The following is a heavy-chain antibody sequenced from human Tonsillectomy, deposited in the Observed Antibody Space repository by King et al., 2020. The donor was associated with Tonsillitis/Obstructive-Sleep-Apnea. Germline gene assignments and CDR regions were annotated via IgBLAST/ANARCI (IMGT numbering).Heavy chain of an antibody. CDR3: ARGLMGPRLSD. Sequence: VQLQQWGAGLLKPSETLSLPCAVYGGSFSGYYWSWIRQPPGKGLEWIGEINHSGSTYYNPSLKSRVTISVDTSKNQFSLKLSSVTAADTAVYYCARGLMGPRLSDWGEGTPVTVSS. CDR1: GGSFSGYY. CDR2: INHSGST. J-gene: IGHJ4*02. V-gene: IGHV4-34*01. D-gene: IGHD2-8*01.